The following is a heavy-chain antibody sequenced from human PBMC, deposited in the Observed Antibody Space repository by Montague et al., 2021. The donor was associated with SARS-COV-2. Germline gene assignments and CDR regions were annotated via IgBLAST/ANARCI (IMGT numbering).Heavy chain of an antibody. CDR1: GGSISSSSYY. CDR2: IYYSGST. D-gene: IGHD3-22*01. Sequence: SETRSLTCTVSGGSISSSSYYWGWIRQPPGKGLEWIGSIYYSGSTCYNPSLKSRVTISVDTSKNQLSLKLSSVTAADTAVYYCARFPTSYYYDSKAAPATPDAFDIWGQGTMVTVSS. V-gene: IGHV4-39*01. CDR3: ARFPTSYYYDSKAAPATPDAFDI. J-gene: IGHJ3*02.